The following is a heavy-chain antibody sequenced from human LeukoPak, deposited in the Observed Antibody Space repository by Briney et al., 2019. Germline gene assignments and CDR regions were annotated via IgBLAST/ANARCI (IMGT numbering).Heavy chain of an antibody. Sequence: SVKVSCKASGYTFTGYYMHWVRRAPGQGLEWMGGIIPIFGTADYAQKFQGRVTITTDESTSTAYMELSSLRSEDTAVYYCASGGPFGVGGFDYWGQGTLVTVSS. CDR1: GYTFTGYY. CDR3: ASGGPFGVGGFDY. D-gene: IGHD3-3*01. V-gene: IGHV1-69*05. CDR2: IIPIFGTA. J-gene: IGHJ4*02.